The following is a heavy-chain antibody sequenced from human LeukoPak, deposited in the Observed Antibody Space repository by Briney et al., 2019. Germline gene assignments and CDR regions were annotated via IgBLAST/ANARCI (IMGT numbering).Heavy chain of an antibody. CDR1: GFTFSKYG. CDR2: IWYDGHNN. V-gene: IGHV3-33*01. Sequence: PGGSLRLSCVACGFTFSKYGMHWVRQAPGKGLQWLAIIWYDGHNNYYADSVKGRFTISRDNSKNTLFLEMNDLKAEDTAVYYCAREWGLIAVAGGPGYWGQGTLVTVSS. J-gene: IGHJ4*02. CDR3: AREWGLIAVAGGPGY. D-gene: IGHD2-21*01.